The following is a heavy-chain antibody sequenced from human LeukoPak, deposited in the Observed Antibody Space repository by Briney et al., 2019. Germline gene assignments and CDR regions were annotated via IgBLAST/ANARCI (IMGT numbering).Heavy chain of an antibody. V-gene: IGHV3-74*01. Sequence: GSLRLSCAASGFTFSDYWMHWVRQAPGKGLVWVSRIKSDGSSTSYADSVKGRFTISRDNAKNTLYLQMNSLTAEDTAVYYCARGARDGYNLWGQETLVTVSS. D-gene: IGHD5-24*01. J-gene: IGHJ4*02. CDR3: ARGARDGYNL. CDR2: IKSDGSST. CDR1: GFTFSDYW.